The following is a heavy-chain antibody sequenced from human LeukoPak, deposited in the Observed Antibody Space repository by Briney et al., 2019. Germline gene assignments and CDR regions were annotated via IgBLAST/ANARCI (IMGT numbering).Heavy chain of an antibody. CDR1: GGTFSSYA. V-gene: IGHV1-69*01. Sequence: ASVNVSCTASGGTFSSYAISWVRQAPGQGLEWMGVIIPIFGKANYAQKFQGRVTITADESTSTAYMELSSLRSEDTAVYYCARGSSSGWPKNSYYFDFWGQGTLVTVSS. J-gene: IGHJ4*02. CDR3: ARGSSSGWPKNSYYFDF. CDR2: IIPIFGKA. D-gene: IGHD6-19*01.